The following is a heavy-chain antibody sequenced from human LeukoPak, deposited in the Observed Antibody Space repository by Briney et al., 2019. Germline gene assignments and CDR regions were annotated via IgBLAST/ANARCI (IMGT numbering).Heavy chain of an antibody. CDR1: GFTFSSYT. CDR3: ARDERYDFWSGYLYYFDY. Sequence: PGGSLRLSCAASGFTFSSYTINWVRQTPGKGLEWVSSISSSSSYIYYADSVKGRFTISRDNAKNSLYLQMNSLRAEDTAVYYCARDERYDFWSGYLYYFDYWGQGTLVTVSS. D-gene: IGHD3-3*01. V-gene: IGHV3-21*01. J-gene: IGHJ4*02. CDR2: ISSSSSYI.